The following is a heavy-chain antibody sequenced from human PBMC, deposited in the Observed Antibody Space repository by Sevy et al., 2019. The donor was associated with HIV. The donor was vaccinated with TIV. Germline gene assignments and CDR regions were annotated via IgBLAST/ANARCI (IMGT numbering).Heavy chain of an antibody. J-gene: IGHJ3*02. Sequence: GGSLRLSCAASGFTFSSYGMHWVRQAPGKGLEWVAVISYDGSNKYYGDSVKGRFTISRDNSKNTLYLQMNCLRAEDTAVYYCAKWSMGGARWLQLGAFDIWGQGTMVTVSS. V-gene: IGHV3-30*18. CDR3: AKWSMGGARWLQLGAFDI. CDR2: ISYDGSNK. CDR1: GFTFSSYG. D-gene: IGHD5-12*01.